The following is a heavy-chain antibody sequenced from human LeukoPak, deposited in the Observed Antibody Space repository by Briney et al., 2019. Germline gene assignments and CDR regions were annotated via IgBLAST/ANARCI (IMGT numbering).Heavy chain of an antibody. J-gene: IGHJ4*02. CDR3: ATFTVTFDY. CDR1: GFTFSSYA. D-gene: IGHD4-17*01. CDR2: ISSSGYST. V-gene: IGHV3-23*01. Sequence: PGGSLRLSCAASGFTFSSYAMTWVRQAPGKGLEWVSTISSSGYSTYYADSVKGRFTISRDNAKNSLYLQMNSLRVEDTAVYYCATFTVTFDYWGQGTLVTVSS.